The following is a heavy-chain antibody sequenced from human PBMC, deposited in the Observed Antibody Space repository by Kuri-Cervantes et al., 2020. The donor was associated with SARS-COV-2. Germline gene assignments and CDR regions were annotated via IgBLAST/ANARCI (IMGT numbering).Heavy chain of an antibody. V-gene: IGHV3-48*01. Sequence: GESLKISCAASTFTFSSCTMSRVRQAPGKGLEWVSYISSSTSTKYYAGSVKGRFTICRDNARNSLYLQMNSLRAEDTAVYYCATSYFAKRYCSSTSCYSPFDYWGQGTLVTVSS. J-gene: IGHJ4*02. CDR3: ATSYFAKRYCSSTSCYSPFDY. D-gene: IGHD2-2*02. CDR2: ISSSTSTK. CDR1: TFTFSSCT.